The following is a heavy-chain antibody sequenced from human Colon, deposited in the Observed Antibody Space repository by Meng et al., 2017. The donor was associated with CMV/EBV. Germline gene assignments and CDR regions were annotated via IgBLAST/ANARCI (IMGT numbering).Heavy chain of an antibody. J-gene: IGHJ4*02. CDR1: GFTFSSFG. D-gene: IGHD3-22*01. Sequence: GGSLRLSCAGSGFTFSSFGLAWVRQAPGKGLEWVSIIYAAGFSARYADSVRGRFTISRNNSGSTFHLQMNSLRAEDTAVYYCAAYDSSGYYSSIPGRKFDYWGQGTLVTVSS. V-gene: IGHV3-23*03. CDR2: IYAAGFSA. CDR3: AAYDSSGYYSSIPGRKFDY.